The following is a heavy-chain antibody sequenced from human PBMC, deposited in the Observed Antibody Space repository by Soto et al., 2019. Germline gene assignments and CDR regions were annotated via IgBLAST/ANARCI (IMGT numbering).Heavy chain of an antibody. V-gene: IGHV3-21*01. CDR1: GFTFSSYS. D-gene: IGHD1-26*01. CDR2: ITSSSSYI. J-gene: IGHJ6*02. CDR3: ARARGPTDYYYYDMDV. Sequence: KPGGSLRLSCAASGFTFSSYSMNWVRQAPGKGLEWVSSITSSSSYIYYADSVKGRFTISRDNAKNSLFLQMNGLRAEDTAMYYCARARGPTDYYYYDMDVWGQGTTVTVSS.